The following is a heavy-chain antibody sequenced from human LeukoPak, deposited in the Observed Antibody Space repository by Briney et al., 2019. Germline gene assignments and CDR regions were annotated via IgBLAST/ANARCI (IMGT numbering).Heavy chain of an antibody. CDR2: ISSISSYI. Sequence: GGSLRLSCAASGFTFKTSGMNWVRQAPGKGLEWVSSISSISSYIYYAASVKGRFTISRDNAKNSLYLQMNSLRAEDTAVYYCASAKPLSPVDYWGQGTLVTVSS. CDR1: GFTFKTSG. D-gene: IGHD1-14*01. J-gene: IGHJ4*02. V-gene: IGHV3-21*01. CDR3: ASAKPLSPVDY.